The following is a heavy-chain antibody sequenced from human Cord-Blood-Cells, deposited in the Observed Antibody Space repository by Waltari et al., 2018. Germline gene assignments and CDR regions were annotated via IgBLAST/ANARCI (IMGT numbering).Heavy chain of an antibody. CDR2: IYYSGST. V-gene: IGHV4-31*03. CDR3: ARAPMVQGVIITHYYYYGMDV. CDR1: GGSTSSGGYY. J-gene: IGHJ6*02. Sequence: QVQLQESGPGLVKPSQTLYLTCTVSGGSTSSGGYYWSWIRPHPGKGLEWIGYIYYSGSTYYNPSLKSRVTISVDTSKNQFSLKLSSVTAADTAVYYCARAPMVQGVIITHYYYYGMDVWGQGTTVTVSS. D-gene: IGHD3-10*01.